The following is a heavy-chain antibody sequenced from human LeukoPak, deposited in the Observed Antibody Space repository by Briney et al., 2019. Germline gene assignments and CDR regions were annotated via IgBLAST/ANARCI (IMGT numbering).Heavy chain of an antibody. CDR1: GGSIXXXXXX. CDR2: IYHSGST. V-gene: IGHV4-30-2*01. Sequence: SETLSLTCAVSGGSIXXXXXXXSWIRQPPXKXXEWIGYIYHSGSTXXNPSLKSRVTISVDRYKNQFSLKLSSVTAADTAVYYCARSIAAAHFDYWGQGTLVTVSS. J-gene: IGHJ4*02. CDR3: ARSIAAAHFDY. D-gene: IGHD6-13*01.